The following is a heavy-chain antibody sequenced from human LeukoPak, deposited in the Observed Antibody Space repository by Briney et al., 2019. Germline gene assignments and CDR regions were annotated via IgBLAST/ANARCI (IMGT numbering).Heavy chain of an antibody. D-gene: IGHD3-22*01. Sequence: SETLSLTCTVSDGSISSYYWSWIRQPPGKGLEWIGYIYYSGSTNYNPSLKSRVTISVDTSKNQFSLKLSSVTAADTAVYYCASYYYDSSGYYRGWFDPWGQGTLVTVSS. J-gene: IGHJ5*02. CDR2: IYYSGST. CDR3: ASYYYDSSGYYRGWFDP. V-gene: IGHV4-59*01. CDR1: DGSISSYY.